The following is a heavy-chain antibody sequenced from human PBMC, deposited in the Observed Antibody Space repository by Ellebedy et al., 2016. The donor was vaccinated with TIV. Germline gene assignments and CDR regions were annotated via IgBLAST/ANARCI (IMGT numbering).Heavy chain of an antibody. J-gene: IGHJ6*03. CDR2: INHSGST. Sequence: SETLSLXCAVYGGSFSGYYWSWIRQPPGKGLEWIGEINHSGSTNYNPSLKSRVTISVDTSKNQFSLKLSSVTAADTAVYYCARRGYTYYYYYYMDVWGKGTTVTVSS. CDR1: GGSFSGYY. V-gene: IGHV4-34*01. D-gene: IGHD5-12*01. CDR3: ARRGYTYYYYYYMDV.